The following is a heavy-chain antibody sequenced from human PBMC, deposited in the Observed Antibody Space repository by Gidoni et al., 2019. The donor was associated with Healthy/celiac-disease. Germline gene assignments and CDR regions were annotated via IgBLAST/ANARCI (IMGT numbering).Heavy chain of an antibody. J-gene: IGHJ4*02. Sequence: EVQLVQSGAEVKKPGESLKISCKGSGYSFTSYWIGWVRQMPGKGLEWMVIIYPGDSDTRYSPSFQGQVTSSADKSISTAYLQWSSLKASDTAMYYCARTYYYDSSGYYYGASDYWGQGTLVTVSS. CDR3: ARTYYYDSSGYYYGASDY. CDR2: IYPGDSDT. CDR1: GYSFTSYW. V-gene: IGHV5-51*01. D-gene: IGHD3-22*01.